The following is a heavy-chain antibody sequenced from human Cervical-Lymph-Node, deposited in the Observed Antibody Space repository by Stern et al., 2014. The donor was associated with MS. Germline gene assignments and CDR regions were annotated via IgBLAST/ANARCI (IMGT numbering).Heavy chain of an antibody. CDR1: GFTFSSYG. CDR3: ARGDSSSPLEY. CDR2: IWYDGSNK. Sequence: VQLVESGGGVVPPGRSLRLSCASSGFTFSSYGMHWVRQTPGTGLEWVAVIWYDGSNKYYADSAKGRITISRDNSENTLYLQMNSLRAEDTAVYYCARGDSSSPLEYWGQGTLVTVSS. J-gene: IGHJ4*02. V-gene: IGHV3-33*01. D-gene: IGHD6-6*01.